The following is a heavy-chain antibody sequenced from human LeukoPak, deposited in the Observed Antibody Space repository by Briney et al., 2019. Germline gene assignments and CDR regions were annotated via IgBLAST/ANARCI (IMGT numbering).Heavy chain of an antibody. CDR2: VKEDGTTK. CDR1: GFSFTNYW. Sequence: GGSLRLSCAALGFSFTNYWLSWVRQAPGKGLEWVANVKEDGTTKQYVDSVKGRFTISRDNAKNSLYLQMDGLRAEDTAVYYCVSQEVVPHWGQGTLVSVSS. J-gene: IGHJ4*02. V-gene: IGHV3-7*01. D-gene: IGHD2-15*01. CDR3: VSQEVVPH.